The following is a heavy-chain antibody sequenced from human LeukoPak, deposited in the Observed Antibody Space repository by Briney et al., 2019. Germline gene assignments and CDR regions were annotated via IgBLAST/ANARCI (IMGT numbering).Heavy chain of an antibody. CDR2: INHSGST. CDR3: ARSWELLREGYFDY. Sequence: SETLSLTCAVYGGSFSGYYWSWIRQPPGKGLEWIGEINHSGSTNYNPSLKSRVTISVDTSKNQFSLKLSSVTAADTAVYYCARSWELLREGYFDYWGQGTLVTVSS. D-gene: IGHD1-26*01. V-gene: IGHV4-34*01. J-gene: IGHJ4*02. CDR1: GGSFSGYY.